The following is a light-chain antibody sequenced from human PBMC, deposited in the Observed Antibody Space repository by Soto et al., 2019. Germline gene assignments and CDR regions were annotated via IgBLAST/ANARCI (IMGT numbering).Light chain of an antibody. V-gene: IGLV1-40*01. CDR1: SSNIGAGYD. CDR3: QSYDSSLSGYV. Sequence: QSVPTQPPSVSGAPGQRVTVSCTGSSSNIGAGYDVHWYQQLPGTAPKLLIYGNSNRPSGVPDRFSGSKSGTSVSLAITGLQAEDEADYYCQSYDSSLSGYVFGTETKLTVL. J-gene: IGLJ1*01. CDR2: GNS.